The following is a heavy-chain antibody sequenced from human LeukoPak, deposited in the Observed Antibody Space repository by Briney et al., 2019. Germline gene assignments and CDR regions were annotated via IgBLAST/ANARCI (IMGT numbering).Heavy chain of an antibody. D-gene: IGHD2-21*01. CDR2: ISGSGGST. J-gene: IGHJ4*02. CDR1: GITLSNYG. Sequence: GGSLRLSCAVSGITLSNYGMSWVRRAPGKGLEWVAGISGSGGSTNYADSVKGRFTISRDNPTNTLFLQMNSLRAEDTAVYFCAKRGVVIRVILVGFHREAYYFDSWGQGALVTVSS. V-gene: IGHV3-23*01. CDR3: AKRGVVIRVILVGFHREAYYFDS.